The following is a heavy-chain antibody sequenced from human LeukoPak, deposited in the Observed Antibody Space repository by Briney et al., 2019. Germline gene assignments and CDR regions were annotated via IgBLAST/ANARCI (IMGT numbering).Heavy chain of an antibody. CDR1: GYTFTSYY. Sequence: ASVKVSCKASGYTFTSYYMHWVRQAPGQGLEWMGIINPSGGSTSYAQKFQGRVTMTRDTSTSTVYMELSSLRSEDTAVYYCARGGGLADDFWSGYYTLRAEYFQHWGQGTLVTVSS. D-gene: IGHD3-3*01. CDR3: ARGGGLADDFWSGYYTLRAEYFQH. J-gene: IGHJ1*01. V-gene: IGHV1-46*01. CDR2: INPSGGST.